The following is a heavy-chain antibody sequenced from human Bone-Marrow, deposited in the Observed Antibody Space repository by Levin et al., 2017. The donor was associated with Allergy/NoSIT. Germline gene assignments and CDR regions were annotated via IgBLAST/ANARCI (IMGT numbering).Heavy chain of an antibody. CDR2: ITSSSSSM. J-gene: IGHJ4*02. CDR1: GFTFSSYN. D-gene: IGHD6-19*01. Sequence: SGGSLRFSCAASGFTFSSYNMHWVRLAPGKGLEWVSSITSSSSSMYYADSVKGRFTISRDNAKNSLSLQMNSLRAEDTAVYYCAKGGGSGWYEGYWGQGTLVTVSS. V-gene: IGHV3-21*01. CDR3: AKGGGSGWYEGY.